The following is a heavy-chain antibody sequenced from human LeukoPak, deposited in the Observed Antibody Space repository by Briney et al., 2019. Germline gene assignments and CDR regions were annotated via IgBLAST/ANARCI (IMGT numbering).Heavy chain of an antibody. J-gene: IGHJ4*02. CDR3: ARDLIAAPDQFDY. D-gene: IGHD6-13*01. Sequence: GGSLRLSCAASGFTFSSYWMSWVRQAPGKGVEWVANIKQDGSEKYYVDSVKGRFTISRDNAKNSLYLQMNSLRAEDTAVYYCARDLIAAPDQFDYWGQGTLVTVSS. V-gene: IGHV3-7*01. CDR2: IKQDGSEK. CDR1: GFTFSSYW.